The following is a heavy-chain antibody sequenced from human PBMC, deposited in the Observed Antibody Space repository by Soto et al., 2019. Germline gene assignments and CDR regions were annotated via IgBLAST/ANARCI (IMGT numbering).Heavy chain of an antibody. Sequence: QLQLQESGPGLVKPSETLSLTCTVSGASINSNVHYWGWVRQSPGKGLEWIASVFYTGSPYHNPSLESRVSISVGTSDNQFSLKVTSVTAADTGIFYCARHPFGGYAFDSWGQGTLVTVSS. CDR2: VFYTGSP. CDR1: GASINSNVHY. V-gene: IGHV4-39*01. D-gene: IGHD3-16*01. J-gene: IGHJ4*02. CDR3: ARHPFGGYAFDS.